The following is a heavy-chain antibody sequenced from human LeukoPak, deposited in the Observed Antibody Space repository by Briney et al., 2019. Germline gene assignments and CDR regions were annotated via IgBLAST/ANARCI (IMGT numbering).Heavy chain of an antibody. CDR1: GGSISSYY. CDR2: IYYSGST. J-gene: IGHJ4*02. CDR3: ARQASAFFDY. Sequence: SETLSLTCTVSGGSISSYYWSWIRQPPGKGLEWIGYIYYSGSTNYNPSLKSRVTISVDTSKNQFSLKVSSVTAADTAVYYCARQASAFFDYWGQGTLVTVSS. D-gene: IGHD2-15*01. V-gene: IGHV4-59*08.